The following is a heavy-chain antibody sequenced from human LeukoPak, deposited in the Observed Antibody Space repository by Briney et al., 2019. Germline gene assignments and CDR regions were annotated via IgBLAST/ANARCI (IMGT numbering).Heavy chain of an antibody. V-gene: IGHV4-31*03. J-gene: IGHJ6*02. Sequence: TSQTLSLTCSVSGGSIGSDGYYWNWIRQHAGKGLEWIGHIYYTGTTYYNPPLKSRASISVDTSKNQLSLKLSSVTAADTAVYYCARDRATVTRHYSGMDVWGQGTTVTVSS. CDR2: IYYTGTT. CDR1: GGSIGSDGYY. CDR3: ARDRATVTRHYSGMDV. D-gene: IGHD4-17*01.